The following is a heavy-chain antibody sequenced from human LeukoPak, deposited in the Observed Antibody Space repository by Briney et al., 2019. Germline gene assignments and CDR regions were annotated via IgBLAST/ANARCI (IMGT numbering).Heavy chain of an antibody. CDR1: GGAISSYY. D-gene: IGHD3-16*01. CDR2: IHSTGST. Sequence: SETPSLTCTVSGGAISSYYWSWIRQPPGKGLEWIGYIHSTGSTNYNPSLKSRVTISVDTSKNQFFLKLSSVTAADTAVYYCARAKLGELSLLDYWGKGTRVTVSS. J-gene: IGHJ4*02. CDR3: ARAKLGELSLLDY. V-gene: IGHV4-59*01.